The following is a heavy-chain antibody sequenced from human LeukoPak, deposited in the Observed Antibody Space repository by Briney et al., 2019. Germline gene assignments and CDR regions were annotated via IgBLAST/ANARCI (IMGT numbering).Heavy chain of an antibody. Sequence: PSETLSLTCTVSGRSLRSYSWSWIRQAPRKGLEWIGYIYYCGSTSSNPSLRSRLTKSVDTPNNQFSLKLSSVTAADTVVYYCARRAPYSYEWSTLDDWGQGTLVTVSS. V-gene: IGHV4-59*08. CDR2: IYYCGST. CDR1: GRSLRSYS. J-gene: IGHJ4*02. CDR3: ARRAPYSYEWSTLDD. D-gene: IGHD5-18*01.